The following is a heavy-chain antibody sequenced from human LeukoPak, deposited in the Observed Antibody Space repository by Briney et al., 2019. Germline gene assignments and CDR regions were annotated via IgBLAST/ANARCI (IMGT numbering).Heavy chain of an antibody. Sequence: HGGSLRLSCAASWFTVSSNYMTWVRQAPGEGLEWGSFIFSAGTGYLSDSVKVRFTISRDGSKNTVYLQMNSQRAEDTAVYYCARGRVYCSGGSCYPYYFDYWGQGTLVTVTS. D-gene: IGHD2-15*01. CDR3: ARGRVYCSGGSCYPYYFDY. V-gene: IGHV3-53*01. J-gene: IGHJ4*02. CDR2: IFSAGTG. CDR1: WFTVSSNY.